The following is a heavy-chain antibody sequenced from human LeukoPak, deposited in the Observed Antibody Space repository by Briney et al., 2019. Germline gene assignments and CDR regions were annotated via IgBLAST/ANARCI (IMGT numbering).Heavy chain of an antibody. J-gene: IGHJ4*02. V-gene: IGHV4-39*07. CDR3: ARGGSYVKIQPRI. Sequence: SETLSLTCTVSGGSISSSSYYWGWIRQPPGKGLEWTGSIYYSGSTYYNPSLKSRVTISVDTSKNQFSLKLSSVTAADTAVYYCARGGSYVKIQPRIWGQGTLVTVSS. D-gene: IGHD3-16*01. CDR2: IYYSGST. CDR1: GGSISSSSYY.